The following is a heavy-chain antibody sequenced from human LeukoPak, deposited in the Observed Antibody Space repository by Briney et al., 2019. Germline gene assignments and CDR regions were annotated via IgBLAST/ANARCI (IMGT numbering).Heavy chain of an antibody. CDR3: ARDISDAFDI. V-gene: IGHV3-74*01. D-gene: IGHD3-9*01. CDR2: LNSDGSST. CDR1: GFTFSRYW. Sequence: AGGSLRLSCAASGFTFSRYWMHWVRQAPGKGLVWVSCLNSDGSSTSYADSVKGRFTISRDNAKNTLYLQMNSLRAEDTAAYYCARDISDAFDIWGQGTMVTVSS. J-gene: IGHJ3*02.